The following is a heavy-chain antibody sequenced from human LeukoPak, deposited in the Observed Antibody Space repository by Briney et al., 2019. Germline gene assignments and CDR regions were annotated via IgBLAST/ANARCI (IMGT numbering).Heavy chain of an antibody. CDR2: IIPIFGTA. J-gene: IGHJ4*02. CDR1: GGTFSSYA. Sequence: SVKVSCKASGGTFSSYAISWVRQAPGQGLEWMGGIIPIFGTANYAQKFQGRVTITADESTSTAYMELSSLRSEDTAVYYCASTPDYDFWSGYSSPPHFDYWGQGTLVTVSS. V-gene: IGHV1-69*01. CDR3: ASTPDYDFWSGYSSPPHFDY. D-gene: IGHD3-3*01.